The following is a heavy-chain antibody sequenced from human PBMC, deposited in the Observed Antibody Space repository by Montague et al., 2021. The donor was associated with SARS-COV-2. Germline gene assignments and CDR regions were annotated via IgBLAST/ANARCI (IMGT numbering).Heavy chain of an antibody. CDR2: IYYSGST. CDR3: ASPTYYYDSSGSDAFDI. J-gene: IGHJ3*02. V-gene: IGHV4-39*01. Sequence: SETLSLTCTVSGVSISSYYWGWIRQPPGKGLEWIGSIYYSGSTYYNPSLKSRVTISVDTSKNQFSLKLSSVAAADTAVYYCASPTYYYDSSGSDAFDIWGQGTMVTVSS. CDR1: GVSISSYY. D-gene: IGHD3-22*01.